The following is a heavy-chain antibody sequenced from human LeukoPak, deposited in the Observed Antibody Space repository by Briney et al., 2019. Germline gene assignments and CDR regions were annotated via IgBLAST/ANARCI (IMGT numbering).Heavy chain of an antibody. V-gene: IGHV3-23*01. Sequence: GGSLRLSCAASGFTFSSYAMSWVRQAPGKGLEWVSAISGSGGSTYYADSVKGRFTISRDNSKDTLYLQVNSLRAEDTAVYYCAKSKSRFGCFDYWGQGTLVTISS. D-gene: IGHD3-10*01. CDR1: GFTFSSYA. CDR2: ISGSGGST. CDR3: AKSKSRFGCFDY. J-gene: IGHJ4*02.